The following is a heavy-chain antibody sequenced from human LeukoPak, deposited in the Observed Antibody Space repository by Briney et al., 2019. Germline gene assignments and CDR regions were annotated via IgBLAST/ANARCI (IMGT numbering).Heavy chain of an antibody. V-gene: IGHV4-59*12. CDR1: GGSISSYY. CDR2: IYYSGST. J-gene: IGHJ6*04. Sequence: SETLSLTCTVSGGSISSYYWSWIRQPPGKGLEWIGYIYYSGSTNYNPSLKSRVTISVDTSKNQFSLKLSSVTAADTAVYYCARDPYQYSMDVWGKGTTVTVSS. CDR3: ARDPYQYSMDV.